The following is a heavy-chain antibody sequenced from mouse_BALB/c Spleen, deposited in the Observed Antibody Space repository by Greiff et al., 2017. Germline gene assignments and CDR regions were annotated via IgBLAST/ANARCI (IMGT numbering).Heavy chain of an antibody. Sequence: DVMLVESGGGLVQPGGSMKLSCVASGFTFSNYWMNWVRQSPEKGLEWVAEIRLKSNNYATHYAESVKGRFTISRDDSKSSVYLQMNNLRAEDTGIYYCTLITTVVHPFAYWGQGTLVTVSA. V-gene: IGHV6-6*02. D-gene: IGHD1-1*01. CDR1: GFTFSNYW. CDR2: IRLKSNNYAT. J-gene: IGHJ3*01. CDR3: TLITTVVHPFAY.